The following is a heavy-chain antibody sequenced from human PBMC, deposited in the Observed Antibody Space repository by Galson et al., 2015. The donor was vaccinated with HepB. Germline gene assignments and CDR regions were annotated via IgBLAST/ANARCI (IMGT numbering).Heavy chain of an antibody. CDR1: GYTFTGYY. V-gene: IGHV1-2*04. CDR3: ARSAGYSYGYHWFDP. Sequence: SVKVSCKASGYTFTGYYMHWVRQAPGQGLEWMGWINPNSGGINYAQKFQGWVTMTRDTSISTAYMELSRLRSDDTAVYYCARSAGYSYGYHWFDPWGQGTLVTVSS. CDR2: INPNSGGI. J-gene: IGHJ5*02. D-gene: IGHD5-18*01.